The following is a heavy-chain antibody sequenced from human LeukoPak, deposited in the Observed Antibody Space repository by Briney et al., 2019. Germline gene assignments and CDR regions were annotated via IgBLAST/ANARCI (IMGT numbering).Heavy chain of an antibody. CDR2: IRYDGSNK. D-gene: IGHD6-6*01. CDR3: AKELVGLYYYYYMDV. CDR1: GFTFSSYG. J-gene: IGHJ6*03. Sequence: GRSLRLSCAASGFTFSSYGMHWVRQAPGKGLEWVAFIRYDGSNKYYADSVKGRFTISRDNSKNTLYLQMNSLRAEDTAVYYCAKELVGLYYYYYMDVWGKGTTVTISS. V-gene: IGHV3-30*02.